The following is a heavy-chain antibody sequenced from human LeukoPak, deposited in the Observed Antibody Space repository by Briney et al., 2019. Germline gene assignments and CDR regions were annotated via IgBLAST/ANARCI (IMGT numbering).Heavy chain of an antibody. CDR3: AELGITMIGGV. V-gene: IGHV3-48*03. J-gene: IGHJ6*04. CDR2: TSSSGSTI. Sequence: GGSLRLSCAASGFTFSSYEMNWVRQAPGKGLEWVSYTSSSGSTIYYADSVKGRFTISRDNAKNSLYLQMNSLRAEDTAVYYCAELGITMIGGVWGKGTRSPSPQ. CDR1: GFTFSSYE. D-gene: IGHD3-10*02.